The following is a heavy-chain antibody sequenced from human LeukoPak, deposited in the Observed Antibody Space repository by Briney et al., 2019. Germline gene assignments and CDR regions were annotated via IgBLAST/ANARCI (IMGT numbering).Heavy chain of an antibody. Sequence: GGSLRLSCAASGFTFSSYSMNWVRQAPGKGLEWVSYISSSSSTIYYADSVKGRFTISRDNAKNSLYLQMNSLRAEDTAVYYCARDPQASGFWSGYWFDPWGQGTLVTVSS. V-gene: IGHV3-48*01. CDR1: GFTFSSYS. J-gene: IGHJ5*02. CDR3: ARDPQASGFWSGYWFDP. D-gene: IGHD3-3*01. CDR2: ISSSSSTI.